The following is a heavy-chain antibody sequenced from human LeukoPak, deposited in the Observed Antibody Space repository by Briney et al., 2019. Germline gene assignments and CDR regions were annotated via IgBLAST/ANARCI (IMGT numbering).Heavy chain of an antibody. CDR2: IKKDGTKE. CDR3: TKEGF. CDR1: GFTFSSSS. Sequence: QPGGSLRLSCAPSGFTFSSSSMNWVRQAPGKGLEWVAYIKKDGTKEYYVDSVKGRFTISRDNAKNSLYLQMNSLRVEDTAVYYCTKEGFWGQGTLVTVSS. V-gene: IGHV3-7*05. J-gene: IGHJ3*01.